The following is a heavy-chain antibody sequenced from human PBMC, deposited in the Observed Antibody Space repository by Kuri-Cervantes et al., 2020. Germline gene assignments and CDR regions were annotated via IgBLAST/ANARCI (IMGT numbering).Heavy chain of an antibody. J-gene: IGHJ4*02. CDR1: GYTFTGYY. Sequence: ASVKVSCKASGYTFTGYYMHWVRQAPGQGLEWMGWINPNSGGTNYAQKFQGWVTMTRDTSISTAYMELSRLRSDDTAVYYCARSTFGNLPMFFDYWGQGLLVTVSS. CDR3: ARSTFGNLPMFFDY. D-gene: IGHD3-10*02. CDR2: INPNSGGT. V-gene: IGHV1-2*04.